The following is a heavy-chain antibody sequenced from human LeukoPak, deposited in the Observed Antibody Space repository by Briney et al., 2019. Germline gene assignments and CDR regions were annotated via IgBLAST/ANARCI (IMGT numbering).Heavy chain of an antibody. V-gene: IGHV3-7*01. J-gene: IGHJ4*02. CDR1: GFTFSSYW. Sequence: PGGSLRLSCAASGFTFSSYWMSWVRQAPGKGLEWVANIKQDGSEKYYVDSVKGRFTISRDNAKNSLYLQMNSLRAEDTAVYYCARDWSNSSWYEGLFDYWGQGTLVTVSS. CDR2: IKQDGSEK. CDR3: ARDWSNSSWYEGLFDY. D-gene: IGHD6-13*01.